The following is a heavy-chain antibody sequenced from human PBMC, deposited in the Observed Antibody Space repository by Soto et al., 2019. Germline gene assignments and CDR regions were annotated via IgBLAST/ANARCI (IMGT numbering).Heavy chain of an antibody. Sequence: PGGSLRLSCXASGFTFSDYWMHWVRQLPGKGLEWVSRINSDGTSTRYADSVRGRFTISRDDAKSTMFLQMNSLRAEDTAVYYCVRLGPKIGGGGDVLGIGGQGKMVPV. CDR3: VRLGPKIGGGGDVLGI. J-gene: IGHJ3*01. D-gene: IGHD3-16*01. V-gene: IGHV3-74*01. CDR1: GFTFSDYW. CDR2: INSDGTST.